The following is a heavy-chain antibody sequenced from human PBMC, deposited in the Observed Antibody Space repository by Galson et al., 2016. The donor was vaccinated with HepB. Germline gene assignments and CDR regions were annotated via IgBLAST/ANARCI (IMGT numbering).Heavy chain of an antibody. CDR2: ISGSDGDT. D-gene: IGHD4-17*01. CDR3: AKGSHDYGDYVGFDY. V-gene: IGHV3-23*01. CDR1: GFPFSSYA. J-gene: IGHJ4*02. Sequence: SLRLSCAASGFPFSSYAMTWVRQAPGKGLEWVSAISGSDGDTYYADSVKGRFTVSRDNSKNTLYLQMNSLRAEDTAIYYCAKGSHDYGDYVGFDYWGRGTLVTVSS.